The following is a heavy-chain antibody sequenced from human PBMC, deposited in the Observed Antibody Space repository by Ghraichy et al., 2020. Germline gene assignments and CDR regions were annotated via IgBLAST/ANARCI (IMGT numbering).Heavy chain of an antibody. CDR1: GFTFTSYW. J-gene: IGHJ1*01. Sequence: GGSLRLSCAASGFTFTSYWLNWVRQAPGKGLVWVSRINGDGTGTSYADSVKGRFTISRDNAKNTLYLQMNSLRAEDTAVYYCAGGVRGVFPEHWGQGTLVTVSS. CDR3: AGGVRGVFPEH. CDR2: INGDGTGT. V-gene: IGHV3-74*01. D-gene: IGHD3-10*01.